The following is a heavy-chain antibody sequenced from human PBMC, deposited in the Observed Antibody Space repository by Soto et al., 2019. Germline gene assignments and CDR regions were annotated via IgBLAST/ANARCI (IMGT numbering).Heavy chain of an antibody. CDR3: ARSLELSRGWRY. D-gene: IGHD3-3*01. V-gene: IGHV4-34*01. CDR2: INHGGSA. J-gene: IGHJ4*02. CDR1: GGSFTSYY. Sequence: QVQLQQWGAGLLKPSETLSLTCAVYGGSFTSYYWSWVRQPPGMGLEWIGEINHGGSANYNPSLKRRVTTSIDTSKNQFSLKLNCRTAADTALYSCARSLELSRGWRYWGQGTLVTVSS.